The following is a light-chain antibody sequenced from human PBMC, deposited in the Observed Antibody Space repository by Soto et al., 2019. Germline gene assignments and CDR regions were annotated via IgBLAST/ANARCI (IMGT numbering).Light chain of an antibody. CDR3: QTWGTGIRV. V-gene: IGLV4-69*01. CDR2: LNSDGSH. J-gene: IGLJ3*02. Sequence: QSVPTQSPSASASLGASVKLTCTLSSGHSSYTIAWHQQQPEKGPRYLMKLNSDGSHSKGDGIPDRFSGSSSGAERYLTSSSLQSEDEADYYCQTWGTGIRVFGGGTKLTVL. CDR1: SGHSSYT.